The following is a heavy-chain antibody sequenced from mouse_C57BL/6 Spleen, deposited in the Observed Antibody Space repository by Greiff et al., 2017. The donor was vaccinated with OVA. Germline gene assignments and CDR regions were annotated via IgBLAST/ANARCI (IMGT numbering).Heavy chain of an antibody. D-gene: IGHD1-1*01. Sequence: VKLLESGAELANPGASVKLSCKASGYTFTSYWMHWVKQRPGPGLEWIGYINPSSGYTKYNHKFKDKATLTADKSSSTPYMLLSSLTYEDSAVYDRARNSITTVVAPLDYWGQGTSVTVSA. CDR3: ARNSITTVVAPLDY. CDR2: INPSSGYT. CDR1: GYTFTSYW. J-gene: IGHJ4*01. V-gene: IGHV1-7*01.